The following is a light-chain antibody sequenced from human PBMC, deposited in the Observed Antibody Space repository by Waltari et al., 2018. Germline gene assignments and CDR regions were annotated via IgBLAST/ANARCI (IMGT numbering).Light chain of an antibody. J-gene: IGKJ1*01. V-gene: IGKV3-20*01. CDR1: QSVSRS. CDR3: QHYVRLPAT. CDR2: GAS. Sequence: EIVLTQSPGTLSLSPGERATLSCRASQSVSRSLAWYQQKPGQAPRPLIYGASNRAAGIPDRCSGSGSGTDFSLTISRLEPEDFAVYYCQHYVRLPATFGQGTKVEIK.